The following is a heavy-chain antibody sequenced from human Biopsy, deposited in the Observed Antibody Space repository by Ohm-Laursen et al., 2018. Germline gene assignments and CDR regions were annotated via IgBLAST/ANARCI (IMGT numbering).Heavy chain of an antibody. Sequence: GTLSLTCTVSGGSLKNYYWSWIRQPAGKGLGWIGYIYYSGTTYYNPSLKSLVTISVDTSKNQFSLKLNSVTAADTAVYYCARRPYGGTRYWYFDLWGRGTLVTVSS. D-gene: IGHD4-23*01. CDR1: GGSLKNYY. CDR2: IYYSGTT. CDR3: ARRPYGGTRYWYFDL. V-gene: IGHV4-59*06. J-gene: IGHJ2*01.